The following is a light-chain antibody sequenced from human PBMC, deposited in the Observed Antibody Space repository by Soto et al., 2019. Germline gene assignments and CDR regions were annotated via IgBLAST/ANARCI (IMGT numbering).Light chain of an antibody. CDR2: LDSDGSH. CDR1: SGHSSYA. V-gene: IGLV4-69*01. CDR3: QTWGTGSHVV. Sequence: QSVLTQSPSASASLGASVELTCTLSSGHSSYAIAWHQQQPEKGPRYLMKLDSDGSHTKGDAIPDRFSGSSSGAERYLTISNLQSEDEADYYCQTWGTGSHVVFGGGTKLTVL. J-gene: IGLJ2*01.